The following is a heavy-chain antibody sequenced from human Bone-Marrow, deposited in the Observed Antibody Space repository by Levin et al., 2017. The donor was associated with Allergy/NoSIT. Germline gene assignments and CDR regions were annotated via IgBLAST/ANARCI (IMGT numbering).Heavy chain of an antibody. V-gene: IGHV4-34*01. D-gene: IGHD2-21*01. Sequence: SETLSLTCAVSGVSFGPAYSQWSWVRQPPGSGPEWIGEIDYRGTTNYSPSLLSRATISLDKSTNQVSLRLNSVTAADTAVYYCVKAESIAVAFPFSYHIDVWGEGTTVTVSS. CDR2: IDYRGTT. J-gene: IGHJ6*04. CDR3: VKAESIAVAFPFSYHIDV. CDR1: GVSFGPAYSQ.